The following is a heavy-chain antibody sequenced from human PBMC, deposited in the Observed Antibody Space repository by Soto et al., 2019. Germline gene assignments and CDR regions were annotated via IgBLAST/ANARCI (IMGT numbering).Heavy chain of an antibody. CDR1: GFTFSSYA. V-gene: IGHV3-23*01. Sequence: EVQLLESGGGLVQPGGSLRLSCAASGFTFSSYAMSWVRQAPGKGLEWVSAISGSGGSTYYADSVKGRFTISRENSKNTLYLQMNSLGAEDTAVYYCAKGNPAASSSLGFDYWGQGTLVTVSS. J-gene: IGHJ4*02. CDR2: ISGSGGST. CDR3: AKGNPAASSSLGFDY. D-gene: IGHD6-13*01.